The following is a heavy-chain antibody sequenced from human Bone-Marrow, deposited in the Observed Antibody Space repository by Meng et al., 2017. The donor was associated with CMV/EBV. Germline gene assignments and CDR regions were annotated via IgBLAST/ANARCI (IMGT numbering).Heavy chain of an antibody. CDR1: GGSISSSSYY. Sequence: SETLSLTCTVSGGSISSSSYYWGWIRQPPGKGLEWIGSIYYSGSTYYNPSLKSRVTISVDTSKNQFSLKLSSVTAADTAVYYCARVVNWDGEYFDYWGQGTLVTVSS. D-gene: IGHD7-27*01. J-gene: IGHJ4*02. V-gene: IGHV4-39*07. CDR3: ARVVNWDGEYFDY. CDR2: IYYSGST.